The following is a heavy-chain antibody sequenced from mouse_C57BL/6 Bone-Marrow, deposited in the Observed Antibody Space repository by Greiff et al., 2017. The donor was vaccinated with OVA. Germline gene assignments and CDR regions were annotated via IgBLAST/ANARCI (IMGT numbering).Heavy chain of an antibody. Sequence: DVMLVESGGGLVQPGGSLKLSCAASGFTFSDYYMYWVRQTPEKRLEWVAYISNGGGSTYYPDTVKGRFTISRDNAKNTLYLQMSRLKSEDTAMYYCQTARAYWGQGTLVTVSA. D-gene: IGHD3-3*01. V-gene: IGHV5-12*01. CDR1: GFTFSDYY. CDR3: QTARAY. CDR2: ISNGGGST. J-gene: IGHJ3*01.